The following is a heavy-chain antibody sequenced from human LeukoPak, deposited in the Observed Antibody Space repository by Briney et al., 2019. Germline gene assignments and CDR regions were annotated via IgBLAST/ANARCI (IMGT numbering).Heavy chain of an antibody. D-gene: IGHD3-22*01. CDR2: IWYGGSNK. V-gene: IGHV3-33*08. CDR3: ASRVTYYYDSSGYY. Sequence: PGGSLRLSCAASGFTFSSYGMHWVRQAPGKGLEWVAVIWYGGSNKYYADSVKGRFTISRDNSKNTLYLQMNSLRAEDTAVYYCASRVTYYYDSSGYYWGQGTLVTVSS. J-gene: IGHJ4*02. CDR1: GFTFSSYG.